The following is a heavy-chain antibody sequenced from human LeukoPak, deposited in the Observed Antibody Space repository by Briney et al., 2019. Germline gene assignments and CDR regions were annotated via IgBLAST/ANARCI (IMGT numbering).Heavy chain of an antibody. CDR3: TRAYTAIVLDY. CDR1: GYTFTSYD. J-gene: IGHJ4*02. Sequence: ASVKVSCKASGYTFTSYDINWVRQATGQGLEWMGWMNPNSGNTGYAQKFQGRVTMTGNTSISTAYMELSSLRSEDTAVFYCTRAYTAIVLDYWGQGTLVTVSS. V-gene: IGHV1-8*02. D-gene: IGHD5-18*01. CDR2: MNPNSGNT.